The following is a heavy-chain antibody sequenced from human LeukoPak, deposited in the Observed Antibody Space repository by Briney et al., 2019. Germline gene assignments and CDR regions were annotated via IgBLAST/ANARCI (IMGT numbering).Heavy chain of an antibody. D-gene: IGHD3-10*01. CDR2: INPSGGST. V-gene: IGHV1-46*03. CDR3: ARGPSGTMVRGVIIQDY. Sequence: ASVKVSCKASGYTFTSYYMHWVRQAPGQGLEWMGIINPSGGSTSYAQKFQGRVTMTRDTSTSTIYMELSSLRSEDTAVYYCARGPSGTMVRGVIIQDYWGQGTLVTVSS. CDR1: GYTFTSYY. J-gene: IGHJ4*02.